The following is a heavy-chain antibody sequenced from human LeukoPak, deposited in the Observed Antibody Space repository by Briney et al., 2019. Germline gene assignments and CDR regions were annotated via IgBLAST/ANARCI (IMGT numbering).Heavy chain of an antibody. V-gene: IGHV4-59*08. CDR2: IYYSGST. CDR3: ARCGGDCYYFDY. J-gene: IGHJ4*02. D-gene: IGHD2-21*02. CDR1: GGSISSYY. Sequence: PSETLSLTCTVSGGSISSYYWSWIRQPPGRGLEWIGYIYYSGSTNYNPSLKSRVTISVDTSKNQFSLKLSSVTAADTAVYYCARCGGDCYYFDYWGQGTLVTVSS.